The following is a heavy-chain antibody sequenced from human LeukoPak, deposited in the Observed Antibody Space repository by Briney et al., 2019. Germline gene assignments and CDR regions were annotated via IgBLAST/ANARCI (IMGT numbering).Heavy chain of an antibody. CDR3: AKEVHYYDSSDYFPLGY. CDR1: GYTFTGYY. CDR2: INPNSGGT. V-gene: IGHV1-2*02. D-gene: IGHD3-22*01. J-gene: IGHJ4*02. Sequence: ASVKVSCKASGYTFTGYYMHWVRQAPGQGLEWMGWINPNSGGTNYAQKFQGRVTMTRDTSISTAYMELSRLTSDDTAVYYCAKEVHYYDSSDYFPLGYWGQGTLIAVSS.